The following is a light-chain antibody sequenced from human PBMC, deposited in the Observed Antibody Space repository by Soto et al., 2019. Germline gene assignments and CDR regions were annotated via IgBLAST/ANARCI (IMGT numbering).Light chain of an antibody. J-gene: IGKJ2*01. CDR3: LHYGTSLFT. CDR1: QSVGSSY. CDR2: GAS. V-gene: IGKV3-20*01. Sequence: VLTQSPGTLSLSPGERATLSCRASQSVGSSYLAWYQLKRGQAPRLLIYGASSRATGIPDRFSGSGSGRDFTITISRLESEDFAVYYCLHYGTSLFTFGQGTKLEIK.